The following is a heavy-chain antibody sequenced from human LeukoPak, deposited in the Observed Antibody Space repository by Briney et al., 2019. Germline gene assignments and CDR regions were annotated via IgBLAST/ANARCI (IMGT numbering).Heavy chain of an antibody. CDR1: GGSFSGYY. D-gene: IGHD3-3*01. Sequence: PSETLSLSCAVYGGSFSGYYWRWIRQPPGKGLEWIGEINHSGSTNYNPSLKSRVTISVDTSKNQFSLKLSSVTAADTAVYYCARGRVTIFGVANYYMDVWGKGTTVTVSS. V-gene: IGHV4-34*01. CDR2: INHSGST. CDR3: ARGRVTIFGVANYYMDV. J-gene: IGHJ6*03.